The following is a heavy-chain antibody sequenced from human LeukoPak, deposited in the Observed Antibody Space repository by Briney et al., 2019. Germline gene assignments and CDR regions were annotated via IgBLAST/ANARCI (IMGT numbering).Heavy chain of an antibody. CDR1: GFTFSSYA. D-gene: IGHD6-19*01. J-gene: IGHJ4*02. CDR3: AKAHSSGWYVIFDY. V-gene: IGHV3-23*01. CDR2: ISGSGSST. Sequence: GGSLTLSCAASGFTFSSYAMNWVRQAPGKGLEWVSVISGSGSSTYYADSVKGRFTISRDNSKNTLYLQMNSLRAEDAALYYCAKAHSSGWYVIFDYWGQGTLVTVSS.